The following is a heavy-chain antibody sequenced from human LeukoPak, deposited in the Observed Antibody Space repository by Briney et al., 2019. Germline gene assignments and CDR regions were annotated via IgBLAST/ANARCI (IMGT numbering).Heavy chain of an antibody. CDR3: AREWEVLGFDN. Sequence: SETLSLTCTVSHDSISSSSFYWGWIRQPPGKGLEWIGSFSFSRSTIYNPALRSRVSISVDASRNQFSLKLTSVSAADTAVYYCAREWEVLGFDNWGQGTLVTVSP. D-gene: IGHD1-26*01. CDR2: FSFSRST. V-gene: IGHV4-39*07. J-gene: IGHJ4*02. CDR1: HDSISSSSFY.